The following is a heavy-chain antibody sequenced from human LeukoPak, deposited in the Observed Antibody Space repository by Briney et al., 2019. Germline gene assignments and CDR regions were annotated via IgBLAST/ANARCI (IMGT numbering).Heavy chain of an antibody. J-gene: IGHJ6*02. CDR3: AKWDSRSPYYYGMDV. Sequence: PGGSLRFSCAASGFTFSSYAMSWVRQAPGKGLEWVSAISGSGGSTYDADSVKGRFTISRDNSKNTLYLQMNSLRAEDTAVYYCAKWDSRSPYYYGMDVWGQGTTVTVSS. V-gene: IGHV3-23*01. CDR2: ISGSGGST. D-gene: IGHD6-6*01. CDR1: GFTFSSYA.